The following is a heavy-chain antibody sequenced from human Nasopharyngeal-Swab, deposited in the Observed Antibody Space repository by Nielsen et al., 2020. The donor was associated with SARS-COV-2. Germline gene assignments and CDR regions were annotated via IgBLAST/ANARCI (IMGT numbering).Heavy chain of an antibody. CDR1: GFTFSSYA. Sequence: GESLKISCAASGFTFSSYAMSWVRQAPGKGLEWVSAISGSGGSTYYADSVKGRFTISRDNSKNTLYLQMNSLRAEDTAVYYCAREEGSGSEFLPSDWCFDLWGRGTLVTVSS. CDR2: ISGSGGST. CDR3: AREEGSGSEFLPSDWCFDL. J-gene: IGHJ2*01. D-gene: IGHD3-10*01. V-gene: IGHV3-23*01.